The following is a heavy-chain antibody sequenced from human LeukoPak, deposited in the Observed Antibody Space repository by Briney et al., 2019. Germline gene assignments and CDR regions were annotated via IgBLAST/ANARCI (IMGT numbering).Heavy chain of an antibody. CDR3: ARGVYGDYEHYYFDY. CDR2: IYYSGST. D-gene: IGHD4-17*01. Sequence: SETLSLTCTVSGGSISSSSYYWGWIRQPPGKGLEWIGSIYYSGSTYYNPSLKSRVTMSVDTSKNQFSLKLSSVTAADTAVYYCARGVYGDYEHYYFDYWGQGTLVTVS. V-gene: IGHV4-39*07. CDR1: GGSISSSSYY. J-gene: IGHJ4*02.